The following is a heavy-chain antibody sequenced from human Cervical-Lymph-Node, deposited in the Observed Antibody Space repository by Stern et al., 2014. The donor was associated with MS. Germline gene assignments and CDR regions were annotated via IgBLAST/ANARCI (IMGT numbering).Heavy chain of an antibody. Sequence: VQLVESGGGVVQPGGSLRLSCAASGLTFSSYGMHWVRQAPGKGLEWVAVIYYDGKNKYYADSVKGRFTISRDNSKNTLYLQMNSLRAEDTAVYYCARARSSGWYAGGDADYWGQGTLVTVSS. D-gene: IGHD6-19*01. J-gene: IGHJ4*02. CDR2: IYYDGKNK. CDR1: GLTFSSYG. CDR3: ARARSSGWYAGGDADY. V-gene: IGHV3-33*01.